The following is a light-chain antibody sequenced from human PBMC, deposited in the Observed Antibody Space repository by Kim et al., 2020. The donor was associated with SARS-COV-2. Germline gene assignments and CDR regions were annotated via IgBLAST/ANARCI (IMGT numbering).Light chain of an antibody. J-gene: IGKJ2*01. CDR3: QQYGSSPHT. CDR1: QSVSSSY. Sequence: LSPGERATLSCRASQSVSSSYLAWYQQKPGQAPRLLIYGASSRATGIPDRFSGSGSGTDFTLTISRLEPEDFAVYYCQQYGSSPHTFGQGTKLEIK. V-gene: IGKV3-20*01. CDR2: GAS.